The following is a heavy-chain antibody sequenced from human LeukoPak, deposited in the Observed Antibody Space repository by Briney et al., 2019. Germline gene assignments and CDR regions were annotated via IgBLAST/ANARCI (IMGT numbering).Heavy chain of an antibody. CDR2: FDPEDGEA. V-gene: IGHV1-24*01. CDR3: ATLPLKPEAFDI. CDR1: GYTLTELS. Sequence: ASVKVSCKVSGYTLTELSMHWVRQAPGKGLEWMGGFDPEDGEAIYAQKFQGRVTMTEDTSTDTAYMELSSLRSEDTAVYYCATLPLKPEAFDIWGPRDNGHRLF. J-gene: IGHJ3*02.